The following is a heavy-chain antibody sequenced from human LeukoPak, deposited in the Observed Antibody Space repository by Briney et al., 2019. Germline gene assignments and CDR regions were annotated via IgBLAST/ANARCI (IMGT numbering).Heavy chain of an antibody. D-gene: IGHD3-10*01. Sequence: SETLSLTCTVSGGSISSYYWSWIRQPPGKGLEWIGYIYYSGSTNYNPSLKSRVTISADTSKNQFSLKLSSVTAADTAVYYCARGKSMVRGVTPNDAFDIWGQGTMVTVSS. CDR1: GGSISSYY. CDR2: IYYSGST. CDR3: ARGKSMVRGVTPNDAFDI. V-gene: IGHV4-59*01. J-gene: IGHJ3*02.